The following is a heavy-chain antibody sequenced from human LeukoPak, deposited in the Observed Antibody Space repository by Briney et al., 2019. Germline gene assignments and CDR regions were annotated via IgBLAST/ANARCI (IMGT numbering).Heavy chain of an antibody. CDR3: ARGRGYRSPDAFDI. J-gene: IGHJ3*02. CDR1: GFTFSSYT. V-gene: IGHV3-48*04. CDR2: ISGTLYTI. D-gene: IGHD5-12*01. Sequence: GGSLRLSCAASGFTFSSYTMNWVRQAPGKGLEWLAYISGTLYTIYYADSVRGRFTISRDNAKNSLYLQMNSLTVEDTAVYYCARGRGYRSPDAFDIWGQGTMVTVSS.